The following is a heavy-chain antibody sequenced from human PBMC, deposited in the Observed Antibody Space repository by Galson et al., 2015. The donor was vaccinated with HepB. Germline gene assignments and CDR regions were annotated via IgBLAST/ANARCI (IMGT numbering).Heavy chain of an antibody. Sequence: SLRLSCAASGFTFSDYYMSWIRQAPGKGLEWVSYISSSSDYTNYADSVKGRFTISRDNAKNSLYLRMTSLRAEDTAVYYCARVLVDTAMGYIDYWGQGTLVTVSS. D-gene: IGHD5-18*01. CDR3: ARVLVDTAMGYIDY. CDR1: GFTFSDYY. J-gene: IGHJ4*02. CDR2: ISSSSDYT. V-gene: IGHV3-11*06.